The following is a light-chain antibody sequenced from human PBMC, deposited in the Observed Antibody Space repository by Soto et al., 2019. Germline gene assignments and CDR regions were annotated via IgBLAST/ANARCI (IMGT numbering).Light chain of an antibody. V-gene: IGKV3-15*01. CDR3: QQYKNWPPYT. CDR1: QSVSNN. Sequence: EIVMTQSPATLSVSPGERATLSCRASQSVSNNLVWYQQKPGQAPRRLIYGASTRATGIPARFSGSGSGTEFTLTISSLQSEDFAVYYCQQYKNWPPYTFGQGTKLEIK. J-gene: IGKJ2*01. CDR2: GAS.